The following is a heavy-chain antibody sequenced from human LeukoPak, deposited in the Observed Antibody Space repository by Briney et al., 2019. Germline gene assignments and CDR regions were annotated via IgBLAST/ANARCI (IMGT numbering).Heavy chain of an antibody. CDR2: IYYSGST. CDR3: ARGFRGSYYFDY. J-gene: IGHJ4*02. V-gene: IGHV4-59*11. D-gene: IGHD5-12*01. CDR1: GGSISSHY. Sequence: SETLSLTCTVSGGSISSHYWSWIRQPPEKGLEWIGNIYYSGSTNYNPSLKSRVTISVDTSKNQFSLKLSSVTAADTAVYYCARGFRGSYYFDYWGQGTLVTVSS.